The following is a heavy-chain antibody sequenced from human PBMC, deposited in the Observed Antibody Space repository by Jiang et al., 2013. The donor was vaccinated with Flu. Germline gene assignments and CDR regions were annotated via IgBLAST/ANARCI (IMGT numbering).Heavy chain of an antibody. J-gene: IGHJ4*02. Sequence: PGLVKPSETLSLTCTVSGGSISSSSYYWGWIRQPPGKGLEWIGSIYYSGSTYYNPSLKSRVTISVDTSKNQFSLKLSSVTAADTAVYYCARANSGSYWGYFDYWGQGTLVTVSS. CDR2: IYYSGST. V-gene: IGHV4-39*07. CDR1: GGSISSSSYY. D-gene: IGHD1-26*01. CDR3: ARANSGSYWGYFDY.